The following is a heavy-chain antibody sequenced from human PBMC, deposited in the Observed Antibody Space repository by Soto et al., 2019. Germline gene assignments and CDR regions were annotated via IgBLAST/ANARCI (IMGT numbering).Heavy chain of an antibody. V-gene: IGHV1-46*01. CDR3: ARASVAAAALRYYYYGMDV. J-gene: IGHJ6*02. D-gene: IGHD6-13*01. CDR1: GYTFTSYY. CDR2: INPSGGST. Sequence: GGPVKVSCKACGYTFTSYYMHGVRQAPGQGLEWMGIINPSGGSTSYAQKFHGRVTMTRDTSTSTVYMELSSMRSEDTAVYYCARASVAAAALRYYYYGMDVWGQGTTVTVSS.